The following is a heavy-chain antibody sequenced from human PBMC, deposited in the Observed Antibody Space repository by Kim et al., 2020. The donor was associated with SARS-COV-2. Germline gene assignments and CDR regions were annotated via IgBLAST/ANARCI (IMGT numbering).Heavy chain of an antibody. J-gene: IGHJ6*02. V-gene: IGHV3-7*03. CDR3: VRGSARDGLDV. Sequence: YVDSVKGRFTITRDNAKKSLYLHMNSLRAEDTAVYYCVRGSARDGLDVWGLGTTVTVSS. D-gene: IGHD3-10*01.